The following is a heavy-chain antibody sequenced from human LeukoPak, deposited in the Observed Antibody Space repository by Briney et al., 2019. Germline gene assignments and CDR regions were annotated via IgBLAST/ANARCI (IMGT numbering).Heavy chain of an antibody. V-gene: IGHV3-48*01. J-gene: IGHJ4*02. Sequence: PGGSLRLSCAASGFTFSSYSMNWVRQAPGKGLEWVSYISSSSSTIYYADSVKGRFTISRDNAKNSLYLQMNSLRAEDTAVYYCARSPRYYYDSSGYYPDWGQGTPVTVSS. CDR3: ARSPRYYYDSSGYYPD. CDR1: GFTFSSYS. D-gene: IGHD3-22*01. CDR2: ISSSSSTI.